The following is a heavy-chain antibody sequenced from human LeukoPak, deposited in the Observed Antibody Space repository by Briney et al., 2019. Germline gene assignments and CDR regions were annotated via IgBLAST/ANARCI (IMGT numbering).Heavy chain of an antibody. CDR2: INHSGST. CDR3: ASRTGSAGRFDY. Sequence: PSETLSLTCAVYGGSLSGYYWSWTRQPPGRGLEWIGEINHSGSTNYNPSLESRVTMSVDTAKNQFSLKLSSVTGADTAVYFCASRTGSAGRFDYWGQGTPVTVSS. J-gene: IGHJ4*02. V-gene: IGHV4-34*01. CDR1: GGSLSGYY. D-gene: IGHD2-15*01.